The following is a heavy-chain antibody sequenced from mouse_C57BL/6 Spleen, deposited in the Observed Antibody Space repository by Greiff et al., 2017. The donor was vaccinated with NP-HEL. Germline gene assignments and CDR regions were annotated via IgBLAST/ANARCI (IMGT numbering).Heavy chain of an antibody. CDR3: TRGMMVTRNYFDY. V-gene: IGHV1-5*01. CDR2: TSPGNSDT. D-gene: IGHD2-3*01. CDR1: GYTFTSYW. J-gene: IGHJ2*01. Sequence: EVQLQQSGTVLAMPGASVKMSCKTSGYTFTSYWMHWVKQRPGQGLQWTGATSPGNSDTTYNQKFKGKAKLTAVTSASTAYMELSSLTNEDSAVYDCTRGMMVTRNYFDYWGQGTTLTVSS.